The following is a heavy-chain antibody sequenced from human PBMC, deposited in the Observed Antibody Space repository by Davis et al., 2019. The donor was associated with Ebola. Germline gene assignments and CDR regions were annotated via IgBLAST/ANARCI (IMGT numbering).Heavy chain of an antibody. Sequence: GESLKISCAASGFTVSSNYMSWVRQAPGKGLEWVSVIYSGGSTYYADSVKGRFTISRDNAKNSLYLQMNSLRAEDTAVYYCARDRGYSSGIAFDIWGQGTMVTVSS. CDR1: GFTVSSNY. J-gene: IGHJ3*02. D-gene: IGHD2-15*01. CDR3: ARDRGYSSGIAFDI. V-gene: IGHV3-66*01. CDR2: IYSGGST.